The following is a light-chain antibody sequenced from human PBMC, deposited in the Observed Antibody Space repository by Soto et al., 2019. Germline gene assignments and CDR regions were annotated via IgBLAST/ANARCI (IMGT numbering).Light chain of an antibody. Sequence: DIVMTQSPLSLPVTPGEPASISCRSSQSLLYGNGYNYLDWYLQRPGQSPQLLIYLGSSRASGVSDRLSGSGAGTDFTLKISRVEAEDVGIYYFLQMLQPWAFGQGTKVEIQ. CDR1: QSLLYGNGYNY. CDR2: LGS. V-gene: IGKV2-28*01. J-gene: IGKJ1*01. CDR3: LQMLQPWA.